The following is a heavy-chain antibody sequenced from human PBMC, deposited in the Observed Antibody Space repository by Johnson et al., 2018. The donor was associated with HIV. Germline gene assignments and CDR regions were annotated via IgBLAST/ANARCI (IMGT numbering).Heavy chain of an antibody. J-gene: IGHJ3*02. CDR1: GFTFSSYG. D-gene: IGHD6-6*01. CDR2: IWYDGINK. Sequence: QMLLVESGGGVVQPGRSLRLSCAAFGFTFSSYGIHWVRQAPGKGLEWVAVIWYDGINKYYADSVKGRFTISRDNAKNSLYLQMNSLRAEDTALYYCASSPMRYSSSAYAFDIWGQGTMVTVSS. V-gene: IGHV3-33*03. CDR3: ASSPMRYSSSAYAFDI.